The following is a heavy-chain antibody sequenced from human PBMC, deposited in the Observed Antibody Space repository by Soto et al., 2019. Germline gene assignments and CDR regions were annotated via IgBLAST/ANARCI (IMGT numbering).Heavy chain of an antibody. Sequence: GGSLRLSCAASGFTFSSYSMNWVRQAPGKGLEWVSSISSSSSYIYYADSVKGRFTISRDNAKNSLYLQMNSLRAEDTAVYYCARDRHYYDSSGYYPDIWGQGTMVTVSS. CDR3: ARDRHYYDSSGYYPDI. J-gene: IGHJ3*02. CDR1: GFTFSSYS. D-gene: IGHD3-22*01. CDR2: ISSSSSYI. V-gene: IGHV3-21*01.